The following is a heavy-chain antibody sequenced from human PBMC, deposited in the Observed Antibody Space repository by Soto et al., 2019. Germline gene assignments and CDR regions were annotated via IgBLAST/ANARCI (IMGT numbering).Heavy chain of an antibody. CDR3: ARNNYDSSGYYHYYYGMDV. CDR1: GGSGGSFSGYY. CDR2: INHSGST. D-gene: IGHD3-22*01. Sequence: SETLSLTCAVYGGSGGSFSGYYWSWIRQPPGKGLEWIGEINHSGSTNYNPSLKSRVTISVDTSKNQFSLKLSSVTAADTAVYYCARNNYDSSGYYHYYYGMDVWGQGTTVT. V-gene: IGHV4-34*01. J-gene: IGHJ6*02.